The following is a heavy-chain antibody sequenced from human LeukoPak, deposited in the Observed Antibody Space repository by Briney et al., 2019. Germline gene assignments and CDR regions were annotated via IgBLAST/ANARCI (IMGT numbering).Heavy chain of an antibody. CDR2: IYSGGST. D-gene: IGHD1-26*01. CDR1: GFTVSSNY. V-gene: IGHV3-53*01. J-gene: IGHJ4*02. Sequence: GVSLRLSCAASGFTVSSNYMSWVRQAPGKGLEWVSVIYSGGSTYYADSVKGRFTISRDNSKNTLYLQMNSLRAEDTAVYYCARSETEWELGYYFDYWGQGTLVTVSS. CDR3: ARSETEWELGYYFDY.